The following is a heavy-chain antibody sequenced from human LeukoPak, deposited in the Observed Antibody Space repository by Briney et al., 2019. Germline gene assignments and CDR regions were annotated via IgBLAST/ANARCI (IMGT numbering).Heavy chain of an antibody. Sequence: ASVKVSCKASGGTFSSYAISWVRQAPGQGLEWMGRIIPIFGTANCAQKFQGRVTITTDESTSTAYMELSSLRSEDTAVYYCARGGDYSNYGSVRFDPWGQGTLVTVSS. CDR3: ARGGDYSNYGSVRFDP. V-gene: IGHV1-69*05. CDR1: GGTFSSYA. D-gene: IGHD4-11*01. CDR2: IIPIFGTA. J-gene: IGHJ5*02.